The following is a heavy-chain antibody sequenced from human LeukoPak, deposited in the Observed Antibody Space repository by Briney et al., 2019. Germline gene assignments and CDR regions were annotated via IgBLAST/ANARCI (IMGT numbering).Heavy chain of an antibody. CDR2: IWYDGSNK. Sequence: GGSLRLSCAASGFTFSSYGMHWVRQAPGKGLEWVAVIWYDGSNKYYADSVKGRFTISRDNSKNTLYLQMNSLRAEDTAVYYCARDMTYYYGMDVWGQGTTVTVSS. V-gene: IGHV3-33*01. CDR3: ARDMTYYYGMDV. J-gene: IGHJ6*02. CDR1: GFTFSSYG. D-gene: IGHD3-16*01.